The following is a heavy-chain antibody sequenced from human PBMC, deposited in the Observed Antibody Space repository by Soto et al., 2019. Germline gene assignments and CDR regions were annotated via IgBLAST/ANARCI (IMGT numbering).Heavy chain of an antibody. V-gene: IGHV1-46*01. J-gene: IGHJ6*02. Sequence: ASVEVSCKXSGYTFTSYYMHWVRQAPGQGLEWMGIINPSGGSTSYAQKFQGRVTMTRDTSTSTVYMELSSLRSEDTAVYYCASPIFGVVIIEDYYYGMDVWGQGTTVTVSS. CDR3: ASPIFGVVIIEDYYYGMDV. CDR2: INPSGGST. CDR1: GYTFTSYY. D-gene: IGHD3-3*01.